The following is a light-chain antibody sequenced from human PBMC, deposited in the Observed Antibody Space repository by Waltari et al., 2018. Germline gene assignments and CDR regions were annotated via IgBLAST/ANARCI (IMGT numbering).Light chain of an antibody. CDR2: GAS. Sequence: EIVLTQSPGTLSLSPRERATLSCRASQIVSANYLAWYQQRPGRAPRLLIYGASNRATGIPDRFSGGGSGTDFTLTISRLEPGDSAVYYCHQYGNSPPTFGQGTKLEIK. CDR3: HQYGNSPPT. CDR1: QIVSANY. V-gene: IGKV3-20*01. J-gene: IGKJ2*01.